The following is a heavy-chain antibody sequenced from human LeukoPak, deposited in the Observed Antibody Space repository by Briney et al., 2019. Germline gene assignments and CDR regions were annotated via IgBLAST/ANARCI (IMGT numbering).Heavy chain of an antibody. J-gene: IGHJ4*02. V-gene: IGHV1-18*01. CDR1: GYTFTSYG. CDR2: ISAYNGNT. CDR3: ARGVAVAGTWGYYFDY. Sequence: GASVKVSCKASGYTFTSYGISWVRQAPGQGLEWMGWISAYNGNTNYAQKLQGRVTMTTDTSTSTAYMELRSLRSDDTAVYYCARGVAVAGTWGYYFDYWGQGTLVTVSS. D-gene: IGHD6-19*01.